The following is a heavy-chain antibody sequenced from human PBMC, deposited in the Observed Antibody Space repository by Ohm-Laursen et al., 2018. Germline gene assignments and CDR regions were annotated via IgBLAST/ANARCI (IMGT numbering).Heavy chain of an antibody. V-gene: IGHV2-70*16. CDR2: LDWDDDK. CDR3: ARIRRYSSSWFYFDY. CDR1: GFSLSTSGMC. J-gene: IGHJ4*02. Sequence: TQTLTLTCTFSGFSLSTSGMCVSWIRQPPGKALEWLARLDWDDDKFYSTSLKTRLTISKDTSKNQVVLTVTNMDPVDTATYYWARIRRYSSSWFYFDYWGQGTLVTVSS. D-gene: IGHD6-13*01.